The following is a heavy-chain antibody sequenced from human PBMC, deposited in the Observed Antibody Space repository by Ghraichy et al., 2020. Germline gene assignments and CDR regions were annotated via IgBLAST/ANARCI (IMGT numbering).Heavy chain of an antibody. J-gene: IGHJ3*01. D-gene: IGHD6-19*01. CDR3: VTGLVQWLGTNGAFDL. V-gene: IGHV1-24*01. Sequence: ASVKVSCKVSGYTLSAMSIHWVRRAPGKGLEWLGSSEGDIDKSANAQSLQGRVTMTEDSSSDTAYLELRSLRADDTAVYYCVTGLVQWLGTNGAFDLWGQGSLVTVSS. CDR2: SEGDIDKS. CDR1: GYTLSAMS.